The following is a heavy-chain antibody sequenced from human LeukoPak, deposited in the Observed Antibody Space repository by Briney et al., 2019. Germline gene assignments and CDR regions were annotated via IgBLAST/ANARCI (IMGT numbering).Heavy chain of an antibody. Sequence: SVKVSCKASGGTFSSYAISWVRQAPGQGLEWMGGIIPIFGTANYAQKFQGRVTITADESTSTAYMELSSLRSEDTAVYYCARGSPTYYYDGSGYYYFDYWGQGTLVTVSS. D-gene: IGHD3-22*01. CDR1: GGTFSSYA. J-gene: IGHJ4*02. CDR2: IIPIFGTA. V-gene: IGHV1-69*13. CDR3: ARGSPTYYYDGSGYYYFDY.